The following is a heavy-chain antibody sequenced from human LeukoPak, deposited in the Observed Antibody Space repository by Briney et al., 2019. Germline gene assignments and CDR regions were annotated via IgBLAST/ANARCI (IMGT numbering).Heavy chain of an antibody. J-gene: IGHJ5*02. Sequence: ASVKVSCKASGGTFSSYAISWVRQAPGQGLEWMGGIIPIFGTANYAQKFQGRVTITADESTSTAYMELSSLRSEDTAVYYCARDIVVVPAAISAENWFDPWGQGTLVTVSS. D-gene: IGHD2-2*01. CDR1: GGTFSSYA. V-gene: IGHV1-69*13. CDR3: ARDIVVVPAAISAENWFDP. CDR2: IIPIFGTA.